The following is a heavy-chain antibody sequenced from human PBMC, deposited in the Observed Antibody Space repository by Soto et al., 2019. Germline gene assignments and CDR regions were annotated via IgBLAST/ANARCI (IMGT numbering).Heavy chain of an antibody. Sequence: GASVKVSCKASGYTFTSYAMHWVRQAPGQRLEWMGWINAGNGNTKYSQKFQGRVTITRDTSASTAYMELSSLRSEDTAVYYCATQPNSSGWYSENYYYGMDVWGQGTTVTVSS. D-gene: IGHD6-19*01. V-gene: IGHV1-3*01. CDR1: GYTFTSYA. CDR3: ATQPNSSGWYSENYYYGMDV. J-gene: IGHJ6*02. CDR2: INAGNGNT.